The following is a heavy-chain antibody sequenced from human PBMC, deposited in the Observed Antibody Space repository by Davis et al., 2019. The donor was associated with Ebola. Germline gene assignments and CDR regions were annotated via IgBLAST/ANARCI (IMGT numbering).Heavy chain of an antibody. D-gene: IGHD4-11*01. V-gene: IGHV3-30-3*01. Sequence: GGSLRLSCAASGFAFTAYILHWVRQAPGKGLEWVALVSSDGNNQNYADFVKGRFTISRDNAKNSVYLQMTSLRAEDTAVYYCARTVDCDLWGQGTLVTVSS. CDR1: GFAFTAYI. CDR2: VSSDGNNQ. J-gene: IGHJ5*02. CDR3: ARTVDCDL.